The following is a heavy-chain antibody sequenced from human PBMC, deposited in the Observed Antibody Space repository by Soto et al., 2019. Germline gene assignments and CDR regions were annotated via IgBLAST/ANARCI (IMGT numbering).Heavy chain of an antibody. J-gene: IGHJ5*02. CDR3: ARQGPFYNWFDP. CDR2: IYYSGST. Sequence: PSETVSLTCTVSGGSISSYYWSWIRQPPGKGLEWIGYIYYSGSTNYNPSLKSRVTISVDTSKNQFSLKLSSVTAADTAVYYCARQGPFYNWFDPWGQGTLVTVSS. CDR1: GGSISSYY. V-gene: IGHV4-59*08. D-gene: IGHD3-16*01.